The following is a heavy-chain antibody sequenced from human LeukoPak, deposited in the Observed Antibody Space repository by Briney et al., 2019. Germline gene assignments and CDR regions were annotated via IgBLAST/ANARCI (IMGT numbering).Heavy chain of an antibody. D-gene: IGHD5/OR15-5a*01. CDR2: ISSRSDYI. Sequence: PGGFLRLSCAGSGFTFSTYTMHWVRQAPGKGLEWVSSISSRSDYIYYADSVKGRFTISRDNAKNSLYLQMNSLRAEDTAVFYCARDRPNDVYVLRDWFDPWGQGTLVTVSS. V-gene: IGHV3-21*01. CDR3: ARDRPNDVYVLRDWFDP. J-gene: IGHJ5*02. CDR1: GFTFSTYT.